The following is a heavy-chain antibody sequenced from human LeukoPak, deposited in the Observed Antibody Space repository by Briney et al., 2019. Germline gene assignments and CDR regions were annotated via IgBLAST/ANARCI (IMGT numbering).Heavy chain of an antibody. CDR1: GGSISSYY. V-gene: IGHV4-59*01. CDR2: IYYSGST. D-gene: IGHD6-13*01. CDR3: AREDDTIADNTFDI. Sequence: SETLSLTCTVSGGSISSYYWSWIRQPPGKGLEWIGNIYYSGSTNYNPSLKSRVTISVDTSKNQFSLKLSSVTAADTAVYYCAREDDTIADNTFDIWGQGTVVTVSS. J-gene: IGHJ3*02.